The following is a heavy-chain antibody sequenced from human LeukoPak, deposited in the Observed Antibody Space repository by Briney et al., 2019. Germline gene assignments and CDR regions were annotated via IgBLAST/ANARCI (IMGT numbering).Heavy chain of an antibody. Sequence: GGSLRLSCAASGFTFSTFAMTWVRQAPGKGLEWVALISYDGSTKYYADSVTGRFTISRDNSKNTLYLQMNSLRIEDTAVYYCARGYYYDSSAYPAHFDHWGQGTLVTVSS. CDR3: ARGYYYDSSAYPAHFDH. CDR2: ISYDGSTK. J-gene: IGHJ4*02. V-gene: IGHV3-30-3*01. CDR1: GFTFSTFA. D-gene: IGHD3-22*01.